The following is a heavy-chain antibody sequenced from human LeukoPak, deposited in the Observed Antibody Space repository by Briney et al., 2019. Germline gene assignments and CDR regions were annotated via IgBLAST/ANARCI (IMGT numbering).Heavy chain of an antibody. J-gene: IGHJ4*02. CDR3: ARLVSAEGYFDY. CDR2: IYTSGST. V-gene: IGHV4-4*07. CDR1: GGSISSYY. Sequence: SETLSLTCTVSGGSISSYYWSWIRQPAGKGLEWIGRIYTSGSTNYNPSLKSRVTISVDTSKNHFSLKLRSVTAADTAVYYCARLVSAEGYFDYWGQGTLVTVSP. D-gene: IGHD6-25*01.